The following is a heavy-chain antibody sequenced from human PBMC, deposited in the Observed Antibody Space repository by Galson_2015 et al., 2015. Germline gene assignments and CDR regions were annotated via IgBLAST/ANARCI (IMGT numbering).Heavy chain of an antibody. J-gene: IGHJ5*02. V-gene: IGHV5-51*01. CDR3: TRSANNRPRENWFDP. D-gene: IGHD2/OR15-2a*01. CDR2: IYPGDSDS. Sequence: QSGAEVKKPGESLKISCKGSGYSFSHYWIAWVRQVPGKGLEWMGIIYPGDSDSIYGPSFQGQVTISADKSISTAYLQWSSLKASDTALYFCTRSANNRPRENWFDPWGQGTLVTVSS. CDR1: GYSFSHYW.